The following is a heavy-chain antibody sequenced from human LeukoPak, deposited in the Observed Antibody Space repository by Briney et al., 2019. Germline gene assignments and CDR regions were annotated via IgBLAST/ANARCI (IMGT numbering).Heavy chain of an antibody. CDR2: ISASGGST. V-gene: IGHV3-23*01. CDR3: AKDGYGDYGRRGAFDI. CDR1: GFTFSIYA. J-gene: IGHJ3*02. D-gene: IGHD4-17*01. Sequence: AGSLTLSCAASGFTFSIYAMSWARQAPGKGLEWVSVISASGGSTYYADSGKGRFTISRDNSKNTLYLQMNSLRAEDTAAYYCAKDGYGDYGRRGAFDIWGQGKVVSVSS.